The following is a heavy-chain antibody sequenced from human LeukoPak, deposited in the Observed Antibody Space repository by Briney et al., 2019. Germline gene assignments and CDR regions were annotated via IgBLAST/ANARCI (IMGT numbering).Heavy chain of an antibody. D-gene: IGHD4-17*01. CDR1: GFTFSSYA. CDR2: ISGSGGST. J-gene: IGHJ4*02. Sequence: GGSLRLSCAASGFTFSSYAMSWVRQAPGKGLEWVSAISGSGGSTYYADSVKGRFTIPRDNSKNTLYLQMNSLRAEDTAVHYCASYGDYVSYFDYWGQGTLVTVSS. V-gene: IGHV3-23*01. CDR3: ASYGDYVSYFDY.